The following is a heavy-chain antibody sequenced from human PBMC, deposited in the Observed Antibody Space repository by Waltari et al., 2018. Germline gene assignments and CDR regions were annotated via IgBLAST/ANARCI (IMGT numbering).Heavy chain of an antibody. V-gene: IGHV3-30*02. CDR1: GFTFSTYG. J-gene: IGHJ4*02. CDR2: MRYDESYK. CDR3: ARGSAYFDY. Sequence: QVQLVESGGGVVQPGGSLRLSCAASGFTFSTYGMQWVRQAPGKGLEWVAFMRYDESYKFYGDSLEGRFTISRDNSKNTLYLQMNSLRGEDTAVYYCARGSAYFDYWGQGTLVTVSS.